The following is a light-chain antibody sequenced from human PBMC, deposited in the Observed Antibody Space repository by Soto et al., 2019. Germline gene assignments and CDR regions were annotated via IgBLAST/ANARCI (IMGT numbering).Light chain of an antibody. V-gene: IGLV1-40*01. J-gene: IGLJ3*02. CDR3: QSYDSSLSVV. Sequence: QSVLTQPPSVSGAPGQRVNISCTGSSSNIGAGYDVHWYQQLPGTAPKLVIFSNRSRPSGVPDRFSGSKSGTSASLAITGLQAEDEADYYCQSYDSSLSVVFGGGTKLTVL. CDR2: SNR. CDR1: SSNIGAGYD.